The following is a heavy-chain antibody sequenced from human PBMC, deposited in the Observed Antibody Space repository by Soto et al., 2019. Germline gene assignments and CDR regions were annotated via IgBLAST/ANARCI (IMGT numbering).Heavy chain of an antibody. J-gene: IGHJ3*02. D-gene: IGHD3-3*01. V-gene: IGHV4-34*01. Sequence: SETLSLTCAVYGGSFSGYYWIWIRQPPGKGLEWIGEINHSGSTNYNPSLKSRVTISVDTSKNQFSLKLSSVIAADTAAYYCASTGITIFGVVMGHDAFDIWGQGTMVTVSS. CDR1: GGSFSGYY. CDR2: INHSGST. CDR3: ASTGITIFGVVMGHDAFDI.